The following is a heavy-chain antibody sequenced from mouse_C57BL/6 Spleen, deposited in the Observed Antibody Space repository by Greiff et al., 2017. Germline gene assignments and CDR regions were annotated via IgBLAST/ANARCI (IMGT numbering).Heavy chain of an antibody. J-gene: IGHJ3*01. D-gene: IGHD3-3*01. CDR1: GYTFTSYW. Sequence: QVQLQQPGAELVRPGSSVKLSCKASGYTFTSYWMDWVKQRPGQGLEWIGNIYPSDGETHYNQKFKDKATLTVDKSSSTAYMQLSSLTSEDSAVYYCARGTAFAYWGQGTLVTVSA. CDR3: ARGTAFAY. V-gene: IGHV1-61*01. CDR2: IYPSDGET.